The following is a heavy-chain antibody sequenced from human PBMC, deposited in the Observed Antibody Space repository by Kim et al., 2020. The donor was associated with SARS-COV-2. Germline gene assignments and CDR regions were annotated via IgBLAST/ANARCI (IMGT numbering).Heavy chain of an antibody. V-gene: IGHV3-11*04. J-gene: IGHJ4*02. Sequence: GGSLRLSCAASGFTFSDYYMSWIRQAPGKGLEWVSYISSSGSTIYYADSVKGRFTISRDNAKNSLYLQMNSLRAEDTAVYYCARDQPEFGELLYQAARDDYWGQGTLVTVSS. CDR3: ARDQPEFGELLYQAARDDY. CDR1: GFTFSDYY. D-gene: IGHD3-10*01. CDR2: ISSSGSTI.